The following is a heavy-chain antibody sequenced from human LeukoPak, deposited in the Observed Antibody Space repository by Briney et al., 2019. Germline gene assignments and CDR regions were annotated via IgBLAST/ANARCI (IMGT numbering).Heavy chain of an antibody. V-gene: IGHV3-30*18. CDR1: GFTFSSYG. J-gene: IGHJ4*02. CDR3: AKDKSIAVAGTSDYFDY. D-gene: IGHD6-19*01. CDR2: LSYDGTYK. Sequence: PGGSLRLSCAASGFTFSSYGMHWVRPAPGKGLEWVAVLSYDGTYKYYADSVKGRFTISRDNSKNTLFMQMNSLRPEDTAVYYCAKDKSIAVAGTSDYFDYWGQGTLVTVSS.